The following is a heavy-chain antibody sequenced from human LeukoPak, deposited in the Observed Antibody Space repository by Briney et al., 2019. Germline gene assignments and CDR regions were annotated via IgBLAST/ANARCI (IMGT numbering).Heavy chain of an antibody. CDR3: ARVVRMAPNWFDP. J-gene: IGHJ5*02. D-gene: IGHD2-8*01. V-gene: IGHV4-34*01. Sequence: PSETLSLTCAVYGGSFSGYYWSWIRQPPGKGLEWIGEINHSGSTNYNPSLKSRVTISVDTSKNQFSLKLSSVTAADTAVYYCARVVRMAPNWFDPWGQGTLVTVSS. CDR1: GGSFSGYY. CDR2: INHSGST.